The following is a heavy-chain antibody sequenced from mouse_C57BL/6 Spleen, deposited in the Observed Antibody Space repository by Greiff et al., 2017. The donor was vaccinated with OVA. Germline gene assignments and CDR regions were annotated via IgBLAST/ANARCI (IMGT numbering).Heavy chain of an antibody. D-gene: IGHD4-1*02. V-gene: IGHV1-59*01. CDR2: IDPSDSYT. Sequence: QVQLQQPGAELVRPGTSVKLSCKASGYTFTSYCMHWVKQRPGQGLEWIGVIDPSDSYTNYNQKFKGKATLTVDTSSSTAYMQLSSLTSEDSAVYCCASTGTPFDYWGQGTTLTVSS. CDR1: GYTFTSYC. CDR3: ASTGTPFDY. J-gene: IGHJ2*01.